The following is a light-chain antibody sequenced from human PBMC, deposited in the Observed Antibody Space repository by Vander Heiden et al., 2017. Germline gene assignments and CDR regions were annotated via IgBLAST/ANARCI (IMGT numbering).Light chain of an antibody. CDR1: SSNIGASYN. V-gene: IGLV1-40*01. CDR2: GNS. Sequence: QSVLTQPPSVSGAPGQRVTISCTGRSSNIGASYNVQWYQQIPGTAPKLLIYGNSNRPSGVPDRFSGSRSGTSASLAITGLQAEDEADYYCQSYDSSLSGYVFGTGTKVTVL. CDR3: QSYDSSLSGYV. J-gene: IGLJ1*01.